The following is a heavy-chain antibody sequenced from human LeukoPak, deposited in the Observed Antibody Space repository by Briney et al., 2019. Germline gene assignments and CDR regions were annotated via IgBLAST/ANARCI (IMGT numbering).Heavy chain of an antibody. D-gene: IGHD4-17*01. V-gene: IGHV3-64D*09. CDR1: GFTFSTYV. Sequence: GGSLRLSCSASGFTFSTYVMHWVRQAPGKGLEYVSGISSNGGSTSYADSLKGRFTISRDNSKNTVYLQMSSLRVEDTAVYYCVNDYGDYVRKLDYWGQGTLVTVSA. CDR2: ISSNGGST. CDR3: VNDYGDYVRKLDY. J-gene: IGHJ4*02.